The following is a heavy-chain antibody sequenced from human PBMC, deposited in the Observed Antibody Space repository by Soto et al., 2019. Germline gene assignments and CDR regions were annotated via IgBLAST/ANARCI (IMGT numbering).Heavy chain of an antibody. V-gene: IGHV4-31*03. CDR1: GGSLSSGGYY. D-gene: IGHD6-19*01. Sequence: QVELQESGPGLVNPSQTLSLTCTVSGGSLSSGGYYWSWIRQHPGKGLEWIGYIYDGGSTYYNPSLKTRVTISLDTSKNQFSLNLSSVTAADTAVYYCASQATGWYPDYWGQGTLVTVSS. CDR3: ASQATGWYPDY. CDR2: IYDGGST. J-gene: IGHJ4*02.